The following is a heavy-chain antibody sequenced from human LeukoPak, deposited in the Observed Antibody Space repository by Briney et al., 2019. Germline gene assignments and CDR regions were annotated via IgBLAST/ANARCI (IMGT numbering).Heavy chain of an antibody. D-gene: IGHD3-10*01. CDR3: ARGVGGSGSDTPYHYYYYYGMDV. CDR2: INSDGSST. V-gene: IGHV3-74*01. CDR1: GFTFSSYW. Sequence: GGSLRLSCAASGFTFSSYWMDWVRQAPGKGLVWFSRINSDGSSTNYAASVKGRFTISRANAKNTLYRQMTSRRAEDTAVYYCARGVGGSGSDTPYHYYYYYGMDVWGQGTTVTVSS. J-gene: IGHJ6*02.